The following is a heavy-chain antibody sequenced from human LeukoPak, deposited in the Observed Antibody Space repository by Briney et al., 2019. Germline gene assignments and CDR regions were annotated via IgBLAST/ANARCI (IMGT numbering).Heavy chain of an antibody. J-gene: IGHJ4*02. CDR1: GYSISSGYY. V-gene: IGHV4-38-2*02. Sequence: PSETLSLTCAVSGYSISSGYYWGWIRQPPGKGLEWIGSIYHSGSTYYNPSLKSRVTISVDTSKNQFSLKLTSVTAADTDVYYCARDPAYYYDSSAYWRWGQGTLVTVSS. CDR3: ARDPAYYYDSSAYWR. CDR2: IYHSGST. D-gene: IGHD3-22*01.